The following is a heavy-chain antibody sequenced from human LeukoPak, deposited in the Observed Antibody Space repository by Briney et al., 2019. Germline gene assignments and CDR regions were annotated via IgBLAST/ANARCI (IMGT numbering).Heavy chain of an antibody. CDR3: AKASSETNFDY. J-gene: IGHJ4*02. Sequence: PGGSLRLSCAASGFTVSSNYMSWVRQAPGKGLEWVSVIYRGGDTYYADSVKGRFTISRDNSRNTLFLQMNSLRVEDTAVYYCAKASSETNFDYWGQGTLVTVSS. V-gene: IGHV3-66*01. CDR2: IYRGGDT. CDR1: GFTVSSNY. D-gene: IGHD2-2*01.